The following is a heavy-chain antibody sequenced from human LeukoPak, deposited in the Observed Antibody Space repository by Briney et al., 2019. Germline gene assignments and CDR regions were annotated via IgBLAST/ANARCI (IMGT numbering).Heavy chain of an antibody. CDR2: MHTTGST. V-gene: IGHV4-61*02. CDR1: NGSISSGFNY. D-gene: IGHD5-18*01. CDR3: ARERAGWIHALDI. J-gene: IGHJ3*02. Sequence: SQTLSLTCIVSNGSISSGFNYWTWIRQPAGGGLEWIGRMHTTGSTYYSPSLKSRVTMSIDKSKNQFSLRLSSVTAADTALYFCARERAGWIHALDIXXXGTIVTVSS.